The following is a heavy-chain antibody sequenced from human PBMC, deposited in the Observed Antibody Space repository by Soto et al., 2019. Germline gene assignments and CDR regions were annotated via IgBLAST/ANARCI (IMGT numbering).Heavy chain of an antibody. Sequence: GVSLRLSCAASGFTFSNYVMSWVRQAPGRGLEWISAITGRSDDTYYADSVKGRFTVSRDQSKTTLYLQMSSLRAEDTAFYFCAKGSASARPYYFDYWGQGTLVTVSS. CDR1: GFTFSNYV. CDR3: AKGSASARPYYFDY. V-gene: IGHV3-23*01. CDR2: ITGRSDDT. D-gene: IGHD2-21*01. J-gene: IGHJ4*02.